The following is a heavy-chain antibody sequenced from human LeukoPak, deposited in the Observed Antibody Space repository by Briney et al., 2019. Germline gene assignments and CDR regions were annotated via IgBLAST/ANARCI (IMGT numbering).Heavy chain of an antibody. CDR3: ARGQRGYDFWSGYSAYNWFDP. Sequence: SETLSLTCGVSGGSFSGYYWNWIRQSPEKGLEWVGEINHSGNTRYNPSLRSRITMSVDTSRNHFSLKLSSVTAADTAVYYCARGQRGYDFWSGYSAYNWFDPWGQGTLVTVYS. V-gene: IGHV4-34*01. CDR2: INHSGNT. CDR1: GGSFSGYY. J-gene: IGHJ5*02. D-gene: IGHD3-3*01.